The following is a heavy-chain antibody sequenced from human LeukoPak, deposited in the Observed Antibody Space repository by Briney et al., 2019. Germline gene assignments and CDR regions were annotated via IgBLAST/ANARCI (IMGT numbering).Heavy chain of an antibody. CDR3: AGVITSQYFQH. D-gene: IGHD3-10*01. Sequence: SETLSLTCTISGGSLSSYYWSWLRQPPGKGLEGIGYIYYSGSTNYNPSLTSRVTISVDTSKNHFSLKLSSVTAADTAVYYCAGVITSQYFQHWGQGTLVTVSS. V-gene: IGHV4-59*01. CDR2: IYYSGST. J-gene: IGHJ1*01. CDR1: GGSLSSYY.